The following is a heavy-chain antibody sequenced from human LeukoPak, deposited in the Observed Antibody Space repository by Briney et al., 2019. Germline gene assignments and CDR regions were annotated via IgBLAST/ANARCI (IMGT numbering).Heavy chain of an antibody. V-gene: IGHV1-2*02. D-gene: IGHD2-15*01. J-gene: IGHJ4*02. CDR2: VNPNSGGA. CDR1: GYXFTGYY. CDR3: ARGFGGGNCDY. Sequence: ASVKVSCKASGYXFTGYYMHWVRQAPGQGLEWMGWVNPNSGGANYAQKFQGRVTMTRDKSISTAYMELSRLRSDDTAVYYCARGFGGGNCDYWGPGTLLTVSS.